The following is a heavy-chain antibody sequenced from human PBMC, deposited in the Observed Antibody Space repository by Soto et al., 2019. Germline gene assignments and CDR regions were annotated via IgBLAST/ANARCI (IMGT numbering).Heavy chain of an antibody. Sequence: SETLSSTTAGYCGSFRYYYWSLIRQPSGKGLEWIGEINHSGSTNYNPSLKSRVTISVDTSKNQFSLKLSSVTAADTAVYYCARARITIFGVVIQHFDYWGQGTLVTVS. CDR2: INHSGST. CDR1: CGSFRYYY. V-gene: IGHV4-34*01. CDR3: ARARITIFGVVIQHFDY. J-gene: IGHJ4*02. D-gene: IGHD3-3*01.